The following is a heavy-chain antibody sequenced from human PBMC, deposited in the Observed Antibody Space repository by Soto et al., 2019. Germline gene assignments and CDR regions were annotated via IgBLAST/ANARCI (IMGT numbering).Heavy chain of an antibody. CDR1: GYTFPSYG. J-gene: IGHJ3*02. D-gene: IGHD1-26*01. Sequence: QVQLVQSGAEVKKPGASVKVSCKASGYTFPSYGISWVRQAPGKGLEWIGWISAYNGNTNYAQKLQGRVTMTTDTSTSTAYMELRSLRSDDTAVYYCASWKTELYAFDIWGQGTMVTVSS. CDR2: ISAYNGNT. CDR3: ASWKTELYAFDI. V-gene: IGHV1-18*01.